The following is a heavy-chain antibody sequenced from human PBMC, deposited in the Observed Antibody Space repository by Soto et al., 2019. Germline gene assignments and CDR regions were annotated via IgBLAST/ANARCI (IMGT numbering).Heavy chain of an antibody. CDR1: GFTFRNYD. Sequence: EVQLVESGGGLVQPGGSLRLSCEASGFTFRNYDMHWVRQGTGKGLEWVSGISAAGDPDYADSVEGRFTISRENAQNSFCLQMNSLRVGATALYYCARTDRYFYGLDVWGQRTTVIVSS. CDR2: ISAAGDP. CDR3: ARTDRYFYGLDV. V-gene: IGHV3-13*05. J-gene: IGHJ6*02.